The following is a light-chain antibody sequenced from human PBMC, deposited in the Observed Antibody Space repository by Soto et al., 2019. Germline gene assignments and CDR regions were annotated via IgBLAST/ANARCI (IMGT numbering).Light chain of an antibody. J-gene: IGLJ1*01. V-gene: IGLV2-11*01. Sequence: QSALTQPRSVSGSPGQSVTISCTGTSRDVGDYNYVSWYQQHPGKAPKLMIYDVSKRPSWVPDRFSGSKSGNTASLTISGLQAEDEADYYCCSYAGSYSIYVFGTGTKVTVL. CDR2: DVS. CDR1: SRDVGDYNY. CDR3: CSYAGSYSIYV.